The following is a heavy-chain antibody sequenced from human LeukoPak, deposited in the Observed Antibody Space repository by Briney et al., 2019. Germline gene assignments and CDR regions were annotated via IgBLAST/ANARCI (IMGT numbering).Heavy chain of an antibody. CDR3: ARDTGVVVGYFQH. CDR1: X. CDR2: IYYSGST. D-gene: IGHD2-15*01. J-gene: IGHJ1*01. Sequence: XXXWXRXXXXXXXXWIGYIYYSGSTSYNPSLKRRITISGDKFKNQFSLKLSSVTAADTAVYYCARDTGVVVGYFQHWGQGTLVTVSS. V-gene: IGHV4-59*01.